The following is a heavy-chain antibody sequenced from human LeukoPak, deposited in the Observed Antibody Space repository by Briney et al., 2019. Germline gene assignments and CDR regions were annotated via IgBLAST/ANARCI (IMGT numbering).Heavy chain of an antibody. CDR2: IIPIFATA. D-gene: IGHD1-14*01. CDR1: GGTFSSYT. Sequence: SVKVSCTASGGTFSSYTISWVRQAPGQGLEWMGGIIPIFATANYPEKFQGRVTITADESTSTAYMELSSLRSEDTAVYYCARGLAGNPTEYWGQGTLVTVSS. V-gene: IGHV1-69*13. CDR3: ARGLAGNPTEY. J-gene: IGHJ4*02.